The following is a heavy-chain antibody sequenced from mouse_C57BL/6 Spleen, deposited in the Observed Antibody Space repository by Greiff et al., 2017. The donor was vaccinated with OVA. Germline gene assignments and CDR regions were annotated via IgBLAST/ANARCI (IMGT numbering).Heavy chain of an antibody. CDR2: IDPEDGDT. V-gene: IGHV14-1*01. Sequence: VQLQQSGAELVRPGASVKLSCTASGFNIKDYYMHWVKQRPEQGLEWIGRIDPEDGDTEYAPKFQGKATMTADTSSNTAYLQLSSLTSEDTAVYYCTTDYGSSYVAYWGQGTLVTVSA. J-gene: IGHJ3*01. D-gene: IGHD1-1*01. CDR1: GFNIKDYY. CDR3: TTDYGSSYVAY.